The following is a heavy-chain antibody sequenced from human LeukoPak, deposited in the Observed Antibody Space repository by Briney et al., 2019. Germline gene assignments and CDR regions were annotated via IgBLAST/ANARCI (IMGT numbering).Heavy chain of an antibody. CDR1: GFTFSNYG. J-gene: IGHJ5*02. V-gene: IGHV3-30*03. CDR3: GGYNWFDP. Sequence: GGSLRLSCAASGFTFSNYGMHWVRQAPGKGLEWVAIISYDGSDKYYADSVKGRFTISRDNSKNTLYLQMNSLRAEDTAMYHYGGYNWFDPWGQGTLVTVSS. CDR2: ISYDGSDK.